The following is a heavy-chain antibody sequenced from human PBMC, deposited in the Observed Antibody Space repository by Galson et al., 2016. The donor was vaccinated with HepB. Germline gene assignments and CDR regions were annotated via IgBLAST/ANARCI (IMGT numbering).Heavy chain of an antibody. V-gene: IGHV1-8*01. D-gene: IGHD5-24*01. Sequence: SCKASGYSFTNYDINWVRQATGQGLEWMGWMNPNSGTAGYAQKFQGRVSMTRNTSISTAYMELSSLRLEDTAVYYCGRDKDMAIDYWGQGTLVTVSS. CDR3: GRDKDMAIDY. CDR1: GYSFTNYD. CDR2: MNPNSGTA. J-gene: IGHJ4*02.